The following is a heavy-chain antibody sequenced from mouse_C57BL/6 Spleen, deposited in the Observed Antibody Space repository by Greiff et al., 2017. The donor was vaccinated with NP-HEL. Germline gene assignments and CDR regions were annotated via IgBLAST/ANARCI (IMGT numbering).Heavy chain of an antibody. CDR2: IDPETGGT. Sequence: QVQLQQSGAELVRPGASVTLSCKASGYTFTDYEMHWVKQTPVHGLEWIGAIDPETGGTAYNQKFKGKAILTADKSSSTAYMELRSLTSEDSAVYYCTRTRYYDYEEGYFDYWGQGTTLTVSS. CDR3: TRTRYYDYEEGYFDY. V-gene: IGHV1-15*01. J-gene: IGHJ2*01. CDR1: GYTFTDYE. D-gene: IGHD2-4*01.